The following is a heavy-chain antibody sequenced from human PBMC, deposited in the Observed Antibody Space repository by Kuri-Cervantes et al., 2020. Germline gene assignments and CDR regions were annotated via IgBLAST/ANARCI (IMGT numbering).Heavy chain of an antibody. J-gene: IGHJ5*02. V-gene: IGHV1-18*01. D-gene: IGHD3-22*01. CDR2: ISAYNGNT. CDR3: ARDPSSGYYAFDP. CDR1: GYTFTSYG. Sequence: ASVKVSCKASGYTFTSYGISWVRQAPGQGLEWMGWISAYNGNTNYAQKFQGRVTITADESTSTAYMELSSLRSEDTAVYYCARDPSSGYYAFDPWGQGTLVTVSS.